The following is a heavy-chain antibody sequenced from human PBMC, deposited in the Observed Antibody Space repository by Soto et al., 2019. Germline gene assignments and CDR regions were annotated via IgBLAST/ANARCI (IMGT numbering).Heavy chain of an antibody. D-gene: IGHD4-17*01. J-gene: IGHJ4*02. Sequence: PSVTLSLACTVSGDSISRGGYYWSWIRQHPGKGLEWIGYIYYSGSTYYNPSLKSRVTISVDTSKNQFSLKLSSVTAADTAVYYCARDSVTTTAFDYWGQGTLVTVSS. CDR1: GDSISRGGYY. V-gene: IGHV4-31*03. CDR2: IYYSGST. CDR3: ARDSVTTTAFDY.